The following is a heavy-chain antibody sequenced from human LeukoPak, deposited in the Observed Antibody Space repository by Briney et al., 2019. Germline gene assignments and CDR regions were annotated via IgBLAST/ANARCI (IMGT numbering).Heavy chain of an antibody. D-gene: IGHD1-1*01. V-gene: IGHV3-64*01. J-gene: IGHJ3*02. CDR1: GFTFRSYS. CDR3: ARVGDDDAFDI. Sequence: GGSLRLSCAASGFTFRSYSMHWVRQAPGKGLEYVSAISTDGDNTYYANSVKDRFTISRDNSKNTLFLQMGSLTADDMAIYYCARVGDDDAFDIWGQGTMVIVSS. CDR2: ISTDGDNT.